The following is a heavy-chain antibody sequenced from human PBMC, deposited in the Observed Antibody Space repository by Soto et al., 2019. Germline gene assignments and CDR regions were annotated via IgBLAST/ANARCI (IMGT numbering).Heavy chain of an antibody. D-gene: IGHD6-13*01. J-gene: IGHJ4*02. V-gene: IGHV1-18*01. Sequence: QVQLVQSGAEVKKPGASVKVSCKASGYTFTSYGISWVRQAPGQGLEWMGWISAYNGKTNYAQKLQGRVTMTTDTSTSTAYMERRRLRSADTAVYYCARNWAAAGRFDYWGQGTLVTVSS. CDR1: GYTFTSYG. CDR2: ISAYNGKT. CDR3: ARNWAAAGRFDY.